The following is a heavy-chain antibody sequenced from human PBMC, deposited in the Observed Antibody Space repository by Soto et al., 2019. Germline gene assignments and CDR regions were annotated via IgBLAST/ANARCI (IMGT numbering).Heavy chain of an antibody. CDR1: GGSISSNNW. CDR3: AHPSLASAGQNY. Sequence: PSETLSLTCAVSGGSISSNNWWSWVRQPPGKGLEWIGKIYHSGSTNYDPSLKSRVTISVDKSRNHFSLKLGSVTAADTALYYCAHPSLASAGQNYWGQGTLVTVSS. D-gene: IGHD6-13*01. J-gene: IGHJ4*02. CDR2: IYHSGST. V-gene: IGHV4-4*02.